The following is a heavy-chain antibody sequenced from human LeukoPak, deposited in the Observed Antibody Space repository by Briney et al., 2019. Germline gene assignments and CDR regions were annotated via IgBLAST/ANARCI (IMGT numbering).Heavy chain of an antibody. CDR1: GYTFTSYY. J-gene: IGHJ4*02. D-gene: IGHD5-18*01. CDR2: INPSGGST. CDR3: ARSGGYSYGPREYFDY. V-gene: IGHV1-46*01. Sequence: ASVTVSCKASGYTFTSYYMHWVRQAPGQGLEWMGIINPSGGSTSYAQKFQGRVTMTRGTSTSTVYMELSSLRSEDTAVYYCARSGGYSYGPREYFDYWGQGTLVTVSS.